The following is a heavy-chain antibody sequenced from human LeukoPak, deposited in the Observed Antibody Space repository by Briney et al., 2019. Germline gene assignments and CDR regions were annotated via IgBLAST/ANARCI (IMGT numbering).Heavy chain of an antibody. V-gene: IGHV3-23*01. J-gene: IGHJ4*02. CDR1: GGSFSGYY. D-gene: IGHD6-19*01. CDR3: AKGRAVAGLPTSFDY. CDR2: ISGSGGST. Sequence: ETLSLTCAVYGGSFSGYYWSWVRQAPGKGLEWVSAISGSGGSTYYADSVKGRFTISRDNSKNTLYLQMNSLRAEDTAVYYCAKGRAVAGLPTSFDYWGQGTLVTVSS.